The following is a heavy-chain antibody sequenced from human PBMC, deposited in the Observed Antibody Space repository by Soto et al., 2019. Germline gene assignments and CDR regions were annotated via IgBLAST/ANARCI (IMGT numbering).Heavy chain of an antibody. D-gene: IGHD3-10*01. Sequence: ASVKVSCKASGYTFTSYGISWVRQAPGQGLEWMGWISAYSGNTNYAQKLQGRVTMTTDTSISTAYMELSRLRSDDAAVYYCARDRRPMVRGVIGMDVWGQGTTVTVSS. CDR1: GYTFTSYG. CDR3: ARDRRPMVRGVIGMDV. CDR2: ISAYSGNT. V-gene: IGHV1-18*01. J-gene: IGHJ6*02.